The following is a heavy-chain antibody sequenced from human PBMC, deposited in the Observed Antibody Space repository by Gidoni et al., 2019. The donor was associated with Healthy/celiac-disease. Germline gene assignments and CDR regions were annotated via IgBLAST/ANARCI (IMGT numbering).Heavy chain of an antibody. D-gene: IGHD7-27*01. V-gene: IGHV4-31*11. Sequence: QVQLQESGPGLVTRAQTLSLTCAVAGASIRSGGYYCSWIRQHPGKGLEWIGYIYYSGSTYYNPSLNSRVNITVDTSKNQYSLKLSSVTAADTAVYYCARDLGLGTPNFDYWGQGTLVTVSS. CDR3: ARDLGLGTPNFDY. J-gene: IGHJ4*02. CDR2: IYYSGST. CDR1: GASIRSGGYY.